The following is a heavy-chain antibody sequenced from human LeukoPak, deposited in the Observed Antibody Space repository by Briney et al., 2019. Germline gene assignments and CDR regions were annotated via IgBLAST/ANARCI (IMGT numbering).Heavy chain of an antibody. CDR1: GGSISSYY. CDR2: IYYSGST. J-gene: IGHJ3*02. D-gene: IGHD3-22*01. CDR3: ARAAYDSSGYYVDAFDI. V-gene: IGHV4-59*12. Sequence: SETLSLTCTGSGGSISSYYWSWIRQPPGKGLEWIGYIYYSGSTNYNPSLKSRVTISVDTSKNQFSLKLSSVTAADTAVYYCARAAYDSSGYYVDAFDIWGQGTMVTVSS.